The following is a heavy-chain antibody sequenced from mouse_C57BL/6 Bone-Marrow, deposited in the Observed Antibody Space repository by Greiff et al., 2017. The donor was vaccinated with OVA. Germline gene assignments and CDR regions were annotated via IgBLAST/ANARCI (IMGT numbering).Heavy chain of an antibody. CDR3: AIGRWLPAFAY. Sequence: QVQLQQPGAELVKPGASVKVSCKASGYTFTSYWMHWVKQRPGQGLEWIGRIHPSDSDTNYNQKFKGKATLTVDKSANAAYMQVSNLTSEDSAVYYCAIGRWLPAFAYWGQGTLVTVSA. J-gene: IGHJ3*01. CDR1: GYTFTSYW. CDR2: IHPSDSDT. V-gene: IGHV1-74*01. D-gene: IGHD2-3*01.